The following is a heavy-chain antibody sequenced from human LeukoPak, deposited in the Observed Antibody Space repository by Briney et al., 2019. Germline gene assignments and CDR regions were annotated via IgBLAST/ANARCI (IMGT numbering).Heavy chain of an antibody. Sequence: PSETLSLTCTVSGGSISSYYWSWIRQPPGKGLEWIGYIYYSGSTNYNPSLKSRVTISVDTSKNQFSLKLSSVTAADTAVYYCARASSGWYLGWFDPWGQGTLVTVSS. CDR2: IYYSGST. D-gene: IGHD6-19*01. J-gene: IGHJ5*02. CDR3: ARASSGWYLGWFDP. V-gene: IGHV4-59*01. CDR1: GGSISSYY.